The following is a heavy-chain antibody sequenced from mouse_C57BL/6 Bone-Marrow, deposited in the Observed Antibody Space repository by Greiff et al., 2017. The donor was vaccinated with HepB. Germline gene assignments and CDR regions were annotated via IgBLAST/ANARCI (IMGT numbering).Heavy chain of an antibody. V-gene: IGHV1-4*01. CDR1: GYTFTSYT. D-gene: IGHD1-1*01. CDR3: ARRYYAYYFDY. J-gene: IGHJ2*01. Sequence: VQGVESGAELARPGASVKMSCKASGYTFTSYTMHWVKQRPGQGLEWIGYINPSSGYTKYNQKFKDKATLTADKSSSTAYMQLSSLTSEDSAVYYCARRYYAYYFDYWGQGTTLTVSS. CDR2: INPSSGYT.